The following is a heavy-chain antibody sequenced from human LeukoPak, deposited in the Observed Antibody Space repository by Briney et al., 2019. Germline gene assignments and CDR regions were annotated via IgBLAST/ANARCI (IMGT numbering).Heavy chain of an antibody. D-gene: IGHD3-22*01. CDR2: INPNSGGT. CDR1: GYTFTGYY. CDR3: ARESAVYDSSGYFLHAFDI. V-gene: IGHV1-2*02. Sequence: ASVKVSCTASGYTFTGYYMHWVRQAPRQGLEWMGWINPNSGGTKWAQNFQGRVTMTRDTSISTAYMELSRLRSDDTAVYYWARESAVYDSSGYFLHAFDIWGQGTMVTVSS. J-gene: IGHJ3*02.